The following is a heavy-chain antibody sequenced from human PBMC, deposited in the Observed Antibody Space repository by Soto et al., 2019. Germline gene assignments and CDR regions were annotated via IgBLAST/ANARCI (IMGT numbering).Heavy chain of an antibody. Sequence: EVQLVESGGGLVQPGGSLRLSCAASGITVSSNYMSWVRKAPGKGLAWVSVIYSGGTTYYTDSVSGRFTISRDNSKTTRYLQRISLRADDTNVYYSTRGGGIVDTIRRGFDFWVQGTLVTVSS. CDR2: IYSGGTT. V-gene: IGHV3-66*01. CDR3: TRGGGIVDTIRRGFDF. J-gene: IGHJ4*02. CDR1: GITVSSNY. D-gene: IGHD5-12*01.